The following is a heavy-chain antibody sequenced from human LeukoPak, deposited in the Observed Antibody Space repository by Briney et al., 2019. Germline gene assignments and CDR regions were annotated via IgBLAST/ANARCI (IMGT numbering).Heavy chain of an antibody. CDR1: GYTFTGYY. CDR3: ARDGRSYYGSGSYPNYFDY. Sequence: ASVKLSCKASGYTFTGYYMHWVRHAPGPGLEWMGWISAYNGNTNYAQKLQGRVTMTTDTSTSTAYMELRSLRSDDTAVYYCARDGRSYYGSGSYPNYFDYWGQGTLVTVSS. CDR2: ISAYNGNT. D-gene: IGHD3-10*01. V-gene: IGHV1-18*04. J-gene: IGHJ4*02.